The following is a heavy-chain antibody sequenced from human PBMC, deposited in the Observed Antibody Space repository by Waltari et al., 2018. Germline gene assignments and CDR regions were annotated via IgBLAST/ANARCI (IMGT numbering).Heavy chain of an antibody. J-gene: IGHJ4*02. V-gene: IGHV3-23*04. Sequence: EVQLVESGGGLVQPGGSLRLSCVGSGFTFGNFWMTWVRQAPGKGLEWVSAISGSGGSTYYADSVKGRFTISRDNSKNTLYLQMNSLRAEDTAVYYCAKGGLGGGFDYWGQGTLVTVSS. D-gene: IGHD2-15*01. CDR2: ISGSGGST. CDR3: AKGGLGGGFDY. CDR1: GFTFGNFW.